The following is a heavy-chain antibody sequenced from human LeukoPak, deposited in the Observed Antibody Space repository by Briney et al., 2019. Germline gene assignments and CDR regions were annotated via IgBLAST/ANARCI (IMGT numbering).Heavy chain of an antibody. V-gene: IGHV4-61*01. CDR1: GGSISSSSYY. CDR2: IYYSGST. D-gene: IGHD5-18*01. J-gene: IGHJ6*03. Sequence: PSETLSLTCTVSGGSISSSSYYWSWIRQPPGKGLEWIGYIYYSGSTNYNPSLKSRVTISVDTSKNQFSLKLSSVTAADTAVYYCARSYGEYYYYYYYMDVWGKGTTVTVSS. CDR3: ARSYGEYYYYYYYMDV.